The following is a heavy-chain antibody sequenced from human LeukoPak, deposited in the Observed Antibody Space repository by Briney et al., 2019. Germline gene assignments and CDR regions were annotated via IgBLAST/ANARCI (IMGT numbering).Heavy chain of an antibody. CDR1: GFTFSSYW. J-gene: IGHJ3*02. CDR2: IKQDGSEK. Sequence: GGSLRLSCAASGFTFSSYWMSWVRQAPGKGLEWVANIKQDGSEKYYVDSVKGRFTISRDNAKNSLYLQMNSLRAEDTAVYYCAKDGRLRYFDSPDAFDIWGQGTMVTVSS. D-gene: IGHD3-9*01. CDR3: AKDGRLRYFDSPDAFDI. V-gene: IGHV3-7*01.